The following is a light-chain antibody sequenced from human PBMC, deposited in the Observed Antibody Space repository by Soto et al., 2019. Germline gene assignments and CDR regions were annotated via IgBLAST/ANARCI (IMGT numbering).Light chain of an antibody. V-gene: IGKV3-15*01. CDR2: DAS. CDR1: ESVSRN. CDR3: QQYNNWPPIT. J-gene: IGKJ5*01. Sequence: EVVMTQSPATLSVSPGERATLSCRASESVSRNLAWYQQKPGQAPRLLIYDASTRATGIPDRFSGGGSGTEFTLTISSLQSEDFGLYYCQQYNNWPPITFGQGTRLEIK.